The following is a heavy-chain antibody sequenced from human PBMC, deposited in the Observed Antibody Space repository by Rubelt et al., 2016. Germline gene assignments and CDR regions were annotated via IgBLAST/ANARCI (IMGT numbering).Heavy chain of an antibody. D-gene: IGHD3-10*01. Sequence: SYAMHWVRQAPGKGLEWVAVISYDGSNKHYADSVKGRFTISRDNSKNTLYLQMNSLRAEDTAVYYCARDVSWFGELGAVDMWGQGTLVTVSS. CDR3: ARDVSWFGELGAVDM. CDR2: ISYDGSNK. CDR1: SYA. V-gene: IGHV3-30-3*01. J-gene: IGHJ3*02.